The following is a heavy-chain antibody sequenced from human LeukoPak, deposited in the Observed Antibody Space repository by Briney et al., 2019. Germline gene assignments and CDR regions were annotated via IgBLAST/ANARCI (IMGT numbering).Heavy chain of an antibody. CDR1: GGSFSGYY. V-gene: IGHV4-34*01. Sequence: SETLSLTCAVYGGSFSGYYWRWLRHPPGKGLEWIGEINNSGSTNYNPSLKSRVTISVDTSKNQFSLRLSSVTAADTAVYYRARGVGDGIVVVVDDTLDAFDIWGQGTMVTVSS. D-gene: IGHD2-15*01. J-gene: IGHJ3*02. CDR3: ARGVGDGIVVVVDDTLDAFDI. CDR2: INNSGST.